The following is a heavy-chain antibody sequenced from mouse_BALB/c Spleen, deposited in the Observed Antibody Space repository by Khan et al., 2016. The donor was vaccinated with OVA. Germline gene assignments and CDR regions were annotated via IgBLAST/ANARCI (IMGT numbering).Heavy chain of an antibody. J-gene: IGHJ3*01. V-gene: IGHV5-6*01. D-gene: IGHD1-1*01. CDR1: GFTFSTYG. Sequence: EVQLVESGGDLVKPGGSLKLSCAASGFTFSTYGMSWVRQTPDMRLEWVATISSGGHYTYYPDSVKGRFTISRDNAKNTRYLQMSSLKSEDTAIYYCARLAYYYNREGFAYWGQGTLVTVSA. CDR3: ARLAYYYNREGFAY. CDR2: ISSGGHYT.